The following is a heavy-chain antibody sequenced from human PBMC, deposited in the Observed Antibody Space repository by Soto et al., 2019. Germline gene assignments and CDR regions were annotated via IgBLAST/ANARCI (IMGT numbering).Heavy chain of an antibody. D-gene: IGHD2-8*02. J-gene: IGHJ6*02. CDR1: GYTFTSYY. Sequence: ASVKVSFKASGYTFTSYYMHWVRQAPGQGLEWMGIINPSGGSTSYAQKFQGRVTMTRDTSTSTVYMELSSLRSEDTAVYYCARDTGGYDYYYGMDVWGQGTTVTVSS. CDR2: INPSGGST. CDR3: ARDTGGYDYYYGMDV. V-gene: IGHV1-46*01.